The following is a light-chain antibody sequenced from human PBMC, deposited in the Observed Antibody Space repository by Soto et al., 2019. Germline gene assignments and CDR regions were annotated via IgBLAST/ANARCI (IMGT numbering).Light chain of an antibody. CDR2: DAS. CDR3: QQYGSYSSGP. J-gene: IGKJ1*01. CDR1: QTINSW. V-gene: IGKV1-5*01. Sequence: DIQMTQSPSTLSASVGDRVTITCRASQTINSWLAWYQQKTGKAPKVLIFDASSLKTGVPSRFSGSGSGTEFTLTISNLQPDDFATYYYQQYGSYSSGPFGQGTKVDIK.